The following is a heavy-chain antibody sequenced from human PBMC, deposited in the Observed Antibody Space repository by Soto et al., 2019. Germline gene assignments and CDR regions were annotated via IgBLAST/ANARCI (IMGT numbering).Heavy chain of an antibody. V-gene: IGHV1-69*01. CDR1: RVAFSKFI. Sequence: VKVSCKASRVAFSKFIVTWVRQAPGLGLEWVGGIIPIFGTANYAQKFQGRVTITADESTSTSYMEVNNLRSEDTAVYYCAKVRYSSPMGYYYGMDVWGQGTTVTV. CDR3: AKVRYSSPMGYYYGMDV. D-gene: IGHD6-19*01. CDR2: IIPIFGTA. J-gene: IGHJ6*02.